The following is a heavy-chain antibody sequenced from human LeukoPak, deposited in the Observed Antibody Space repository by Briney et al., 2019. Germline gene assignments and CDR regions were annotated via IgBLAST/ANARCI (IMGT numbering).Heavy chain of an antibody. CDR1: GGTFSSYA. J-gene: IGHJ4*02. CDR2: IIPTFGTA. Sequence: SVKVSCKASGGTFSSYAISWVRQAPGQGLEWMGRIIPTFGTANYAQKFQGRVTITTDESTSTAYMELSSLRSEDTAVYYCARDGGVYGHYPYFDYWGQGTLVTVSS. V-gene: IGHV1-69*05. D-gene: IGHD4-17*01. CDR3: ARDGGVYGHYPYFDY.